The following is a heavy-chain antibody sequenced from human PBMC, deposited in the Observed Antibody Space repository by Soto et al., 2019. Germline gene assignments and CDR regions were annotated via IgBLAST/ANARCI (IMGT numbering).Heavy chain of an antibody. D-gene: IGHD6-19*01. CDR1: GGTVSRYA. CDR3: ARLEITVADDY. J-gene: IGHJ4*02. CDR2: IIPILGTP. Sequence: QVQLVQSGAEVKKPGSSVKVSCKASGGTVSRYAISWVRQAPGQGLEWMGGIIPILGTPNYAQKFQDRVTITADESTSTASMELSSLTSEDTAMYYCARLEITVADDYWGQGTLVTVSS. V-gene: IGHV1-69*11.